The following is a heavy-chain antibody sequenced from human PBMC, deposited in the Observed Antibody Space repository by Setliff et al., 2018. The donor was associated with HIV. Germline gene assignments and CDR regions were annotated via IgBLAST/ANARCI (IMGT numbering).Heavy chain of an antibody. D-gene: IGHD3-22*01. CDR3: ARDLLTYYYSGGYGGLDY. Sequence: GGSLRLSCAASGFTFSSFAMTWVRQAPGKGLEWVANIKQDGSEKYYVDSVKGRFTISRDNAKNSLYLQMNSLRAEDTAVYYCARDLLTYYYSGGYGGLDYWGRGTLVTVSS. CDR1: GFTFSSFA. J-gene: IGHJ4*02. CDR2: IKQDGSEK. V-gene: IGHV3-7*03.